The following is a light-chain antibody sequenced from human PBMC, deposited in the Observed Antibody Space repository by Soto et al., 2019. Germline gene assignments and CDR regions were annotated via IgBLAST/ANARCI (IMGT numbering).Light chain of an antibody. Sequence: QSVLTQPASVSGSPGQSIAISCTGNSKEIGGYNYVSWYQQHPGKAPKFMIYDVSNRPSGVSTRFSGSKSGNTASLTISGLQAEDEADYYCNSYTTSNTRQIVFGTGTKVTVL. V-gene: IGLV2-14*01. CDR2: DVS. J-gene: IGLJ1*01. CDR1: SKEIGGYNY. CDR3: NSYTTSNTRQIV.